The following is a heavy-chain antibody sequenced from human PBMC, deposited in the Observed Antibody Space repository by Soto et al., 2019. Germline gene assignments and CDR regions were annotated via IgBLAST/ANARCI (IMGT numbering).Heavy chain of an antibody. D-gene: IGHD1-1*01. Sequence: QVQLVQSGAEVKKPGASVKVSCKASGYTFSTYGFSWVRQAPGQGLEWMGWIGADNGDTNYAQNLQGRVTMTTDTSTTTSYMELRSLTSDDTAVYFCARDWKWAEGFAPWGSGTLVTVSS. J-gene: IGHJ5*02. CDR2: IGADNGDT. CDR1: GYTFSTYG. CDR3: ARDWKWAEGFAP. V-gene: IGHV1-18*01.